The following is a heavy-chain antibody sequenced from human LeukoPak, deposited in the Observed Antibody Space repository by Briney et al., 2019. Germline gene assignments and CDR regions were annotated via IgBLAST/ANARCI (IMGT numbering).Heavy chain of an antibody. CDR1: GGSISSYY. J-gene: IGHJ3*02. CDR2: IYYSGST. D-gene: IGHD3-16*01. V-gene: IGHV4-59*01. Sequence: SGTLSLTCTVSGGSISSYYWSWIRQPPGKGLEWIGYIYYSGSTNYNPSLKSRVTISVDTSKNQFSLKLSSVTAADTAVYYCAREGGYAFDIWGQGTMVTVSS. CDR3: AREGGYAFDI.